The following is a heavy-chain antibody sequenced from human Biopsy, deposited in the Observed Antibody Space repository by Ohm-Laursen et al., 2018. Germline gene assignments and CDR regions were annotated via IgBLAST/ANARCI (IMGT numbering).Heavy chain of an antibody. CDR2: IFYRGST. D-gene: IGHD3-22*01. CDR1: GGSISNNNYY. J-gene: IGHJ5*02. Sequence: SETLSLTCPVSGGSISNNNYYWGWLRQPPGKGLEWIGSIFYRGSTHYKPSLKSRVNISVDTSKNQFSLKLNSVTAADTAVYYCARDYDTSGYYYVSWGQGTLVTVSS. CDR3: ARDYDTSGYYYVS. V-gene: IGHV4-39*01.